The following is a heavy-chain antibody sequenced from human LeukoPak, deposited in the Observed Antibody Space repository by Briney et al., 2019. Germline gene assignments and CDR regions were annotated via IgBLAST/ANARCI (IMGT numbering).Heavy chain of an antibody. CDR1: GYSFTSYW. CDR3: ARHVSSSNDY. Sequence: GESLKISCKGSGYSFTSYWISWVRQMPGKGLEWMGRIDPGDSYTNYSPSFQGHVTISADESISTAYLQWSSLKASVTAMYYCARHVSSSNDYWGQGTLVTVSS. D-gene: IGHD6-13*01. V-gene: IGHV5-10-1*01. CDR2: IDPGDSYT. J-gene: IGHJ4*02.